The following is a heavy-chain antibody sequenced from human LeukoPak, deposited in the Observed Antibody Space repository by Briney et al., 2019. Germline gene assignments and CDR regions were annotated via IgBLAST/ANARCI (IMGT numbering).Heavy chain of an antibody. CDR3: ARHEIVVVPAAILCGWFDP. CDR2: IYYSGST. D-gene: IGHD2-2*02. CDR1: GGSISSSSYY. V-gene: IGHV4-39*01. Sequence: SETLSLTCTVSGGSISSSSYYWGWIRLPPGKGLEWIGSIYYSGSTYYNPSLKSRVTISVDTSKNQFSLKLSSVTAADTAVYYCARHEIVVVPAAILCGWFDPWGQGTLVTVSS. J-gene: IGHJ5*02.